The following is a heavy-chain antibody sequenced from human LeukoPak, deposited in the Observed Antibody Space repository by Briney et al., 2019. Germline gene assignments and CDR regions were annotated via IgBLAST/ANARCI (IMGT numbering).Heavy chain of an antibody. CDR1: GFTFSRAW. CDR2: IKSKTDGGTT. J-gene: IGHJ6*03. CDR3: MGYYGSGSYFLPGFLSGAHYYYYYMDV. V-gene: IGHV3-15*01. Sequence: GGSLRLSCAASGFTFSRAWMNWVRQAPGKGLEWVGRIKSKTDGGTTDYAAPVKGRFTISRDDSKNTLYLQMNSLKTEDTAVYYCMGYYGSGSYFLPGFLSGAHYYYYYMDVWGKGTTVTVSS. D-gene: IGHD3-10*01.